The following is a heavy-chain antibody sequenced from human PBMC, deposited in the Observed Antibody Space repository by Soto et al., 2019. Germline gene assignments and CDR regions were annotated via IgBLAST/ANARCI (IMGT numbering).Heavy chain of an antibody. CDR2: IYYSGST. CDR1: GGSISSGGYY. CDR3: ARGGRRSPVMDV. Sequence: QVQLQESGPGPVKPSQTLSLTCTVSGGSISSGGYYWSWIRQHPGKGLEWIGYIYYSGSTYYNPSLKSRVTISVDTSKNQFSLKLSSVTAADTAVYYCARGGRRSPVMDVWGQGTTVTVSS. V-gene: IGHV4-31*03. J-gene: IGHJ6*02.